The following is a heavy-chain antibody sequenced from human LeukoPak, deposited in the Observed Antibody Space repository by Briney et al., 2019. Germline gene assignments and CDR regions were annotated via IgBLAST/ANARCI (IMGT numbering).Heavy chain of an antibody. D-gene: IGHD3-10*01. CDR3: ARGPYGSGRYYYYYYYMDV. V-gene: IGHV4-34*01. J-gene: IGHJ6*03. CDR2: INHSGST. Sequence: PSETLSLTCAVYGGSFSGYYWSWIRQPPGKGLEWIGEINHSGSTNYNPCLKSRVTISVDTSKNQFSLKLSSVTAADTAVYYCARGPYGSGRYYYYYYYMDVWGKGTTVTVSS. CDR1: GGSFSGYY.